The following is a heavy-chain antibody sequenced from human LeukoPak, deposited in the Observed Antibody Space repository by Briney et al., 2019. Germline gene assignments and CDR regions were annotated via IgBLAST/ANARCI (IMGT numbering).Heavy chain of an antibody. D-gene: IGHD5-24*01. CDR1: GGSISSGDYY. J-gene: IGHJ6*02. V-gene: IGHV4-30-4*01. CDR3: ARGTQDDYYYYGMDV. Sequence: SETLSLTCTVSGGSISSGDYYWSWIRQPPGKGLEWIGYIYYSGSTYYNPSLKSRVTISVDTSKNQFSLKLSSVTAADTAVYYCARGTQDDYYYYGMDVWGQGTTVTVSS. CDR2: IYYSGST.